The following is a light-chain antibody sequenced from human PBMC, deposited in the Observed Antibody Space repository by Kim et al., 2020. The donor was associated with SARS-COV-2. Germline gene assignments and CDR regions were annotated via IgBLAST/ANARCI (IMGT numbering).Light chain of an antibody. V-gene: IGLV4-69*01. CDR1: SGHSRHG. J-gene: IGLJ2*01. Sequence: KLTCTRSSGHSRHGIAWHEQQPEKDPRYLMKLNSDGSHSKGDGIPDRFSGSSSGAERYLTISSLQSEDEADYYCQTWGTGIHVVFGGGTQLTVL. CDR3: QTWGTGIHVV. CDR2: LNSDGSH.